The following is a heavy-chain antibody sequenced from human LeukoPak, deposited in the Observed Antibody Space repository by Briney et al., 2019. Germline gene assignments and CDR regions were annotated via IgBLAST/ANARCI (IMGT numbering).Heavy chain of an antibody. Sequence: GESLKISCKGSGYSFTSYWIGWVRQMPGKGLEWMGIIYPGDSDTRYSPSFQGQVTISADKSISTAYLQWSSLKASDTAMYYCARHGGLKGYSYGIKGLGGFYHYYYMDVWGKGTTVTVSS. CDR2: IYPGDSDT. V-gene: IGHV5-51*01. CDR3: ARHGGLKGYSYGIKGLGGFYHYYYMDV. CDR1: GYSFTSYW. J-gene: IGHJ6*03. D-gene: IGHD5-18*01.